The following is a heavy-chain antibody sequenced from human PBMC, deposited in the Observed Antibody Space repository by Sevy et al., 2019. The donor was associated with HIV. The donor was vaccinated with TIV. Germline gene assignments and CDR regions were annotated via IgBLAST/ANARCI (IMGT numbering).Heavy chain of an antibody. V-gene: IGHV3-30*18. CDR3: AKDHNLWSEGGFLHH. CDR1: GFTFSSYA. D-gene: IGHD3-10*01. J-gene: IGHJ1*01. CDR2: ISYDGNNK. Sequence: GGSLRLSCAASGFTFSSYAIHWVRQTPGKGLEWVAVISYDGNNKYYADSVEGGFTVSRDNSKNTLYGEMNSLRAEDTAVYYCAKDHNLWSEGGFLHHWGQGTLVTVSS.